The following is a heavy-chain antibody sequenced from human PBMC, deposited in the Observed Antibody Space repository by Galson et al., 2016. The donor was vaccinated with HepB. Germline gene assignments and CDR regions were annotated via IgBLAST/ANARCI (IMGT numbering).Heavy chain of an antibody. CDR2: LSFDGTKE. V-gene: IGHV3-30*18. CDR1: GFTFSNYA. J-gene: IGHJ6*02. Sequence: SLRLSCAASGFTFSNYAMHWVCQAPGKGLEWVATLSFDGTKEHYADSLRGRFTISRDKSKNTFSLQMSSLRREDTALYYCAKGGASYHFLRGYPGSNVWGQGTTVVVSS. D-gene: IGHD3-3*01. CDR3: AKGGASYHFLRGYPGSNV.